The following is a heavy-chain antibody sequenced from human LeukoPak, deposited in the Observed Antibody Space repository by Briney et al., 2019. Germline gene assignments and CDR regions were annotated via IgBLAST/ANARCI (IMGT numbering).Heavy chain of an antibody. J-gene: IGHJ5*02. Sequence: SETLSLTCTVSGGSISSYYWSWLRQPPGKGLEWIGYIYYSGSTNYNPSLKSRVTISVDTSKNQFSLKLSSVTAADTAVYYCARETYYDFWSGYYSWGWFDPWGQGTLVTVSS. CDR2: IYYSGST. V-gene: IGHV4-59*01. D-gene: IGHD3-3*01. CDR1: GGSISSYY. CDR3: ARETYYDFWSGYYSWGWFDP.